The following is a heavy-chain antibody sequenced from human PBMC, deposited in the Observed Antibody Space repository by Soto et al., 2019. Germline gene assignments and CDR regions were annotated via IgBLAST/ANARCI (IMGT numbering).Heavy chain of an antibody. CDR2: ISWNSGSI. V-gene: IGHV3-9*01. CDR1: GFTFDDYA. J-gene: IGHJ4*02. CDR3: AKDMDYSSGWSSGFFFSFTFDY. Sequence: LGGSLRLSCAASGFTFDDYAMHWVRQAPWKGLEWVSGISWNSGSIGYADSVKGRFTISRDNAKNSLYLQMNSLRAEDTALYYCAKDMDYSSGWSSGFFFSFTFDYWGQGTLVTVSS. D-gene: IGHD6-19*01.